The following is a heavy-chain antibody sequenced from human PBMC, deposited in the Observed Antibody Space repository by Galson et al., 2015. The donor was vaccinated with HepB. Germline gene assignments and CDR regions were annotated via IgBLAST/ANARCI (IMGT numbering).Heavy chain of an antibody. D-gene: IGHD6-19*01. CDR3: ASSGGVAGLDY. CDR1: GYTLPEFS. Sequence: SVKVSCKVSGYTLPEFSMHWVRQAPGKGLDWMGGFDPQDGETRYAQKFPGTVTMTEDASTDTAYMELSSLRSADTAVYYCASSGGVAGLDYWGQGTLVTVSS. J-gene: IGHJ4*02. CDR2: FDPQDGET. V-gene: IGHV1-24*01.